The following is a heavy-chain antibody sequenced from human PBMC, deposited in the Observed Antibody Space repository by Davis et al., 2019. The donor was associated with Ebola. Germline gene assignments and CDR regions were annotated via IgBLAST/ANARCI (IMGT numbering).Heavy chain of an antibody. CDR1: GGTFSSYA. V-gene: IGHV1-69*06. Sequence: AASVKVSCKASGGTFSSYAITWVRQAPGQGLEWMGGIIPVFRTANYAQKFQGRVTITADKSTSTAYMELNSLRSEDTAVYYCARFNGVAPSHYYYYGMDVWGQGTTVTVSS. D-gene: IGHD2-8*01. CDR3: ARFNGVAPSHYYYYGMDV. CDR2: IIPVFRTA. J-gene: IGHJ6*02.